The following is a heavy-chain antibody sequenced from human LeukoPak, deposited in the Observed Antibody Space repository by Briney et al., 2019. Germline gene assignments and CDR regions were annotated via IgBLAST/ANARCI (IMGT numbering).Heavy chain of an antibody. CDR2: ISGSGGST. CDR1: GFTFSDYY. CDR3: AKTTTLLGYCSSTSCRGFDY. J-gene: IGHJ4*02. D-gene: IGHD2-2*01. V-gene: IGHV3-23*01. Sequence: GGSLRLSCAASGFTFSDYYMSWIRQAPGKGLEWVSAISGSGGSTYYADSVKGRFTISRDNAKNTLYLQMNSLRAEDTAVYYCAKTTTLLGYCSSTSCRGFDYWGQGTLVTVSS.